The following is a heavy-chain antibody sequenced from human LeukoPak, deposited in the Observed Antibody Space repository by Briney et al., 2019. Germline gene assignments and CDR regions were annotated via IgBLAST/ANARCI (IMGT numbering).Heavy chain of an antibody. D-gene: IGHD3-3*01. V-gene: IGHV3-43*02. J-gene: IGHJ4*02. CDR3: VKGLHPHFGAYFDY. Sequence: GGSLRLSCAASGFIFDDYGMHWVRHVPGQGLRWLSLITGDGGSTYYADSVKGRFTISRDNSKNSLYRQMNSLRSDDTALYYLVKGLHPHFGAYFDYWGQGILVTVSS. CDR1: GFIFDDYG. CDR2: ITGDGGST.